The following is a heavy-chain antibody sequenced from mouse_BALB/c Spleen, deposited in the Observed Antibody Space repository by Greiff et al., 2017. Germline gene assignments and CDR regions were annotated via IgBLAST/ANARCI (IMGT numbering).Heavy chain of an antibody. Sequence: VQLKESGPELVKPGASVKISCKASGYTFTDYNMHWVKQSHGKSLEWIGYIYPYNGGTGYNQKFKSKATLTVDNSSSTAYMELRSLTSEDSAVYYCARDWDAYAMDYWGQGTSVTVSS. J-gene: IGHJ4*01. CDR1: GYTFTDYN. CDR3: ARDWDAYAMDY. V-gene: IGHV1S29*02. CDR2: IYPYNGGT. D-gene: IGHD4-1*01.